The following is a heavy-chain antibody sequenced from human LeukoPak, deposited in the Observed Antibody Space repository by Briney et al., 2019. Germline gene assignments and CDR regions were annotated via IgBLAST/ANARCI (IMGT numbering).Heavy chain of an antibody. Sequence: GGSLRLSCAASGFTFSSYDMHWVRQATGKGLEWVSAIGTAGDTCYPGSVKGRFTISRENAKNSLYLQMNSLRAGDTAVYYCARGVATTHYYYYGMDVWGQGTTVTVSS. D-gene: IGHD5-12*01. CDR1: GFTFSSYD. CDR3: ARGVATTHYYYYGMDV. J-gene: IGHJ6*02. V-gene: IGHV3-13*04. CDR2: IGTAGDT.